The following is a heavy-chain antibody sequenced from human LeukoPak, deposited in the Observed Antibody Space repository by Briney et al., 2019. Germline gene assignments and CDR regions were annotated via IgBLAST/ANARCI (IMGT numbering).Heavy chain of an antibody. D-gene: IGHD6-6*01. CDR1: GFTFDDYG. V-gene: IGHV3-20*04. Sequence: PGGSLRLSCAASGFTFDDYGMSWVRQAPGKGLEWVSGINWNGGSTGYADSVKGRFTISRDNAKNSLYLQMNSLRAEDTALYYCAREGYSSSGNWFDPWGQGTLVTVSS. J-gene: IGHJ5*02. CDR2: INWNGGST. CDR3: AREGYSSSGNWFDP.